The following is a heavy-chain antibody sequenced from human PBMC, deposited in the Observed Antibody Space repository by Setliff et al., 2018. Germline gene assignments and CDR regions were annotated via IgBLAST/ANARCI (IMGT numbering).Heavy chain of an antibody. CDR2: IRYDGSYE. V-gene: IGHV3-30*02. Sequence: GGSLRLSCTASESTFSSFGMHWVRQAPGKGLEWVGFIRYDGSYEYYADSVQGRFTISRDNSKNTLFLHMNNLRPEDTALYYCAKASLAYSFGYYFDYWGLGTLVTVSS. CDR3: AKASLAYSFGYYFDY. J-gene: IGHJ4*02. D-gene: IGHD5-18*01. CDR1: ESTFSSFG.